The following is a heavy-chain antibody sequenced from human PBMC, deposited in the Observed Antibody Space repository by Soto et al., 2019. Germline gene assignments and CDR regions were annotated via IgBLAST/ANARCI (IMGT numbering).Heavy chain of an antibody. J-gene: IGHJ4*02. Sequence: PTLVNPTQTLTLTCTFSGFSLSTSGMCVSWIRQPQGKALEWLARIDWDDDKYYSTSLKTRLTISKDTSKNQVVLTMTKMDPVDTATYYCARTLFYYGSGDPWVVWGQGTLVTVSS. D-gene: IGHD3-10*01. CDR3: ARTLFYYGSGDPWVV. CDR2: IDWDDDK. V-gene: IGHV2-70*11. CDR1: GFSLSTSGMC.